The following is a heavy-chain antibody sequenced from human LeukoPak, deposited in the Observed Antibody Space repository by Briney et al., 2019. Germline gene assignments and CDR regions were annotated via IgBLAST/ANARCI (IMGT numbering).Heavy chain of an antibody. CDR2: ISSSGSAI. D-gene: IGHD3-22*01. CDR3: AAYYYDYSPKAV. Sequence: PGGSLRLFCAASGFSLSSYAMNWVRQAPGKGLEWVSYISSSGSAIDYVDSVKGRFTSSRDNAKNSVYLQMNSLRAEDTAFYYCAAYYYDYSPKAVWGQGTLVTVSS. J-gene: IGHJ3*01. CDR1: GFSLSSYA. V-gene: IGHV3-48*03.